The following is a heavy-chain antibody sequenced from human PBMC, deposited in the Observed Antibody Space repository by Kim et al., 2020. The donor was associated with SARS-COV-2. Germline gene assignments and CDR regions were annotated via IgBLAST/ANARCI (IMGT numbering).Heavy chain of an antibody. CDR3: ARSRPDYYYYGMDV. V-gene: IGHV4-59*01. Sequence: NPPPKSRVTRTVDTSKNPFSLKLSSVTAADTAVYYCARSRPDYYYYGMDVWGQGTTVTVSS. J-gene: IGHJ6*02.